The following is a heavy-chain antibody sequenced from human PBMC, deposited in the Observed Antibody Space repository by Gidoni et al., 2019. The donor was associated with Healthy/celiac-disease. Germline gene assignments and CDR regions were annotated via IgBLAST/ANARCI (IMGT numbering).Heavy chain of an antibody. V-gene: IGHV3-7*01. CDR1: GVTFRSYW. Sequence: EVQLVESGGGLVQPGGSLRLSCAASGVTFRSYWMSWVRQAPGKGLEWVANIKQDGSEKYYVDSVKGRFTISRDNAKNSLYLQMNSLRAEDTAVYYCARRRRGGLHNIYYFDYWGQGTLVTVSS. J-gene: IGHJ4*02. D-gene: IGHD1-26*01. CDR3: ARRRRGGLHNIYYFDY. CDR2: IKQDGSEK.